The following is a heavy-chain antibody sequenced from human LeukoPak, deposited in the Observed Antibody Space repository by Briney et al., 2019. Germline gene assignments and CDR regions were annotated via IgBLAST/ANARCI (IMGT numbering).Heavy chain of an antibody. CDR3: ARVGITMVRGVIINYYYYGMDV. CDR2: IYYSGST. D-gene: IGHD3-10*01. CDR1: GGSISSYY. J-gene: IGHJ6*02. V-gene: IGHV4-59*12. Sequence: SETLSLTCTVSGGSISSYYWSWIRQSPGKGLEWIGYIYYSGSTDYNPSLKSRVTISVDTSKNQYSLKLSSVTAADTAVYYCARVGITMVRGVIINYYYYGMDVWGQGTTVTVSS.